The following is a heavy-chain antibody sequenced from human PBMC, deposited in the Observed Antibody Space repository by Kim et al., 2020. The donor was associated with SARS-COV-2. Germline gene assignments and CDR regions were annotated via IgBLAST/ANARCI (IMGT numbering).Heavy chain of an antibody. CDR3: AREKQLVSDNYYGMDV. Sequence: ASVKVSCKASGYTFTSYGISWVRQAPGQGLEWMGWISAYNGNTNYAQKLQGRVTMTTDTSTSTAYMELRSLRSDDTAVYYCAREKQLVSDNYYGMDVWGQGTTVTVSS. CDR1: GYTFTSYG. CDR2: ISAYNGNT. V-gene: IGHV1-18*01. J-gene: IGHJ6*02. D-gene: IGHD6-13*01.